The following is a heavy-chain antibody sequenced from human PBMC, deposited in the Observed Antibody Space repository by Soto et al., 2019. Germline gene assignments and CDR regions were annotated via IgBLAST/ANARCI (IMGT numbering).Heavy chain of an antibody. D-gene: IGHD4-17*01. CDR2: IIPIFGTA. V-gene: IGHV1-69*12. J-gene: IGHJ3*02. Sequence: QVQLVQSGAEVKKPGSSVKVSCKASGGTFSSYAISWVRQAPGQGLEWMGGIIPIFGTANYAQKFQGRVTITADESTSTAYMELSSLRSEDTAVYYCATVDYGDNNQKGAFDIWGQGTMVTVSS. CDR1: GGTFSSYA. CDR3: ATVDYGDNNQKGAFDI.